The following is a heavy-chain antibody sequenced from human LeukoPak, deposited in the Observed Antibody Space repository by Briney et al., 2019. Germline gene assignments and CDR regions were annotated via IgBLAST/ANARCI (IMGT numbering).Heavy chain of an antibody. CDR1: GFTFSSYS. CDR2: ITASGTAM. CDR3: ARGTIVGASYYFDY. D-gene: IGHD1-26*01. Sequence: GGSLRLSCAASGFTFSSYSMNWVRQAPGKGLEWVSHITASGTAMFYADSVKGRFTISRDNAKNSLYLQMNSLRDEDTAVYYCARGTIVGASYYFDYWGQGTLVTVSS. J-gene: IGHJ4*02. V-gene: IGHV3-48*02.